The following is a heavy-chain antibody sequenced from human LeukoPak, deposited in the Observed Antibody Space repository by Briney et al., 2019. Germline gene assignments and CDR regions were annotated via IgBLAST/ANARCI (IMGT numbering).Heavy chain of an antibody. CDR2: LHTTGGT. J-gene: IGHJ3*01. CDR1: GASISSGNYY. D-gene: IGHD5-12*01. CDR3: ARYRYSGYDDAFDV. V-gene: IGHV4-61*02. Sequence: PSGTLSLTCAVSGASISSGNYYWTWIRQPAGKGLEWIGRLHTTGGTNYNPSFKSRLSISGDTSKNQFSLQLSSVTAADTAVYYCARYRYSGYDDAFDVWGQGTMVTVSS.